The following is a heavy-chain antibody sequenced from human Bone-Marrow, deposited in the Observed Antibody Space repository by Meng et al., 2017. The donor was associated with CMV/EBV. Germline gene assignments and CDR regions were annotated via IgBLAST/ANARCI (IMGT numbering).Heavy chain of an antibody. CDR3: ARDSPVRSSSGDYYYGMDV. D-gene: IGHD6-13*01. CDR1: GFTVSSNY. CDR2: IYSGGST. J-gene: IGHJ6*02. V-gene: IGHV3-66*01. Sequence: GGSLRLSCAASGFTVSSNYMSWVRQAPGKGLEWVSVIYSGGSTYYADSVKGRFTISRDNAKNSLYLQMNSLRAEDTAVYYCARDSPVRSSSGDYYYGMDVWGQGTTVTVSS.